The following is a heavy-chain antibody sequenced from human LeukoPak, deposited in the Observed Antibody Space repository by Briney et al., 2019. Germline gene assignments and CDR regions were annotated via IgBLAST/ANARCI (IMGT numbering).Heavy chain of an antibody. Sequence: SETLSLTCTVSAGSNSSSSYYWGWIRQPPGKGLEWIGSIYYSGSTYYNPSLKSRVTISVDTSKNQFSLKLSSVTAADTAVYYCAREAKSATVWSGYANFDYWGQGTLVTVSS. CDR3: AREAKSATVWSGYANFDY. CDR1: AGSNSSSSYY. V-gene: IGHV4-39*07. CDR2: IYYSGST. J-gene: IGHJ4*02. D-gene: IGHD3-3*01.